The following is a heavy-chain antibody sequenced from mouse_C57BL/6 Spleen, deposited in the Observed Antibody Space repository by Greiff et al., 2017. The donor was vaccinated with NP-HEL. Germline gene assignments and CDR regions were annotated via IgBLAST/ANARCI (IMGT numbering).Heavy chain of an antibody. V-gene: IGHV1-61*01. CDR1: GYTFTSYW. CDR3: ARENVGAMDY. CDR2: IYPSDSET. Sequence: VQLQQPGAELVRPGSSVKLSCKASGYTFTSYWMDWVKQRPGQGLEWIGNIYPSDSETHYNQKFKDKATLTVDKSSSTAYMQLSSLTSEDSAVYYCARENVGAMDYWGQGTSVTVSS. J-gene: IGHJ4*01.